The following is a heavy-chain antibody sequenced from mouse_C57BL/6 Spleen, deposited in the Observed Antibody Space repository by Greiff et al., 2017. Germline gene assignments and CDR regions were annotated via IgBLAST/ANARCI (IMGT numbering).Heavy chain of an antibody. D-gene: IGHD1-1*01. J-gene: IGHJ1*03. CDR2: IYPRSGNT. CDR3: ARVDYYGSSYGYLDV. V-gene: IGHV1-81*01. Sequence: QVQLQQSGAELARPGASVKLSCKASGYTFTSYGISWVKQRTGQGLEWIGEIYPRSGNTYYNEKFKGKATLTADKSSSTAYMELRSLTSEDSAVYFCARVDYYGSSYGYLDVWGTGTTVTVSS. CDR1: GYTFTSYG.